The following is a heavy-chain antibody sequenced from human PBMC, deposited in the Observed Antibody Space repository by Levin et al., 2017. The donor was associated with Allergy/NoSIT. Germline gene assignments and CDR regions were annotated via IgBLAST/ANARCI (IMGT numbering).Heavy chain of an antibody. CDR2: IKSKIDGGTT. CDR1: AMSFNYAW. Sequence: GESLKISCAASAMSFNYAWMNWVRQAPGKGLEWVGRIKSKIDGGTTDYAAPVKGRFTISRDDSKNTLYLQMNSLKIEDTAVYYCTTPLGAYGSGSSLIDYWGQGTLVTVSS. D-gene: IGHD3-10*01. CDR3: TTPLGAYGSGSSLIDY. V-gene: IGHV3-15*01. J-gene: IGHJ4*02.